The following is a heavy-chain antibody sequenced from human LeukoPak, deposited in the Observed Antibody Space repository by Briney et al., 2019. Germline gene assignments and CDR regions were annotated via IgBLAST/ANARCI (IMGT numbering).Heavy chain of an antibody. CDR2: ISGSGGST. Sequence: PGGSLRLSCAASGFTFSSYAMHWVRQAPGKGLEWVSAISGSGGSTYYADSVKGRFTISRDNSKNTLYLQMNSLRAEDTAVYYCAKDVRGYCSSTSCYYYYGMDVWGQGTTVTVSS. V-gene: IGHV3-23*01. CDR3: AKDVRGYCSSTSCYYYYGMDV. CDR1: GFTFSSYA. D-gene: IGHD2-2*01. J-gene: IGHJ6*02.